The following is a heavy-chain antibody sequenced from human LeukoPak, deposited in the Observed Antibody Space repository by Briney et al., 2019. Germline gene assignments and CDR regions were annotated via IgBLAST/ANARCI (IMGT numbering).Heavy chain of an antibody. V-gene: IGHV3-7*01. Sequence: GGSLRLSCAASGFTFSSYWMSWVRQAPGKGLEWVANIKQDGSEKYYVDSVKGRFTISRDNAKNSLYLQMNSLRAEDTAVYYRARGSATAGLDYWGQGTLVTVSP. CDR3: ARGSATAGLDY. CDR2: IKQDGSEK. CDR1: GFTFSSYW. D-gene: IGHD2-15*01. J-gene: IGHJ4*02.